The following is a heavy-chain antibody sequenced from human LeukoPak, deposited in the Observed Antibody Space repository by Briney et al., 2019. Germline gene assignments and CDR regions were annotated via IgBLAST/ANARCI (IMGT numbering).Heavy chain of an antibody. V-gene: IGHV1-2*02. Sequence: ASVKVSCKASGYTFTGYYMHWVRQAPGQGLEWMGRINPNSGSTNYAQKFQGRVTMTRDTSISTAYMELSRLRSEDTAVYYCAREEYYNGSSWFDSWGQGTLVTVSS. CDR1: GYTFTGYY. CDR2: INPNSGST. J-gene: IGHJ5*01. CDR3: AREEYYNGSSWFDS. D-gene: IGHD3-10*01.